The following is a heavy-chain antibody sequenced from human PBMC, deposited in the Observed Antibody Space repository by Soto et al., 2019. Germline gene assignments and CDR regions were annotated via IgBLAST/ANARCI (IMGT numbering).Heavy chain of an antibody. J-gene: IGHJ4*02. D-gene: IGHD3-22*01. CDR2: INPSGGST. CDR1: GYTFTSYY. CDR3: ARVITPYYYDSSGYSGMGY. Sequence: ASVKVSCKASGYTFTSYYMHWVLQAPGQGLEWMGIINPSGGSTSYAQKFQGRVTMTRDTSTSTVYMELSSLRSEDTAVYYCARVITPYYYDSSGYSGMGYWGQGTLVTVSS. V-gene: IGHV1-46*01.